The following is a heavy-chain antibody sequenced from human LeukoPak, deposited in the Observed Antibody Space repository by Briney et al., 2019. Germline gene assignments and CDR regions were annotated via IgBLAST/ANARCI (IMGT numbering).Heavy chain of an antibody. CDR1: GYTFTGYY. CDR2: INPNSGGT. V-gene: IGHV1-2*02. CDR3: ASSCSGGSCYSGYYCGMDV. Sequence: ASVKVSCKASGYTFTGYYMHWVRQAPGQGLEWMGWINPNSGGTNYAQKFQGRVTMTRDTSISTAYMELSRLRSDDTAVYYCASSCSGGSCYSGYYCGMDVWGQGTTVTVSS. D-gene: IGHD2-15*01. J-gene: IGHJ6*02.